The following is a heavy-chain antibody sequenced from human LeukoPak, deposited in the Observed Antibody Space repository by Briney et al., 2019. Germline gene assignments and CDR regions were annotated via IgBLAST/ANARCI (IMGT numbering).Heavy chain of an antibody. CDR1: GGSISSYY. CDR2: IYYSGST. CDR3: SREFGGYYDSSGYTGFGAFDI. D-gene: IGHD3-22*01. V-gene: IGHV4-59*01. Sequence: MASETLSLTCTVSGGSISSYYWSWIRQPPGKGLEWIGYIYYSGSTNYNPSLKSRVTISVDTSKNQFSLKLSSVTAADTAVYYCSREFGGYYDSSGYTGFGAFDIWGQGKMVTVSS. J-gene: IGHJ3*02.